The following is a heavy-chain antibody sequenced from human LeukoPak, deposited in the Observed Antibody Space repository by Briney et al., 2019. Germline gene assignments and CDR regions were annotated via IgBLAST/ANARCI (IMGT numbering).Heavy chain of an antibody. CDR1: GYTFTSYG. Sequence: WASVKVSCKASGYTFTSYGISWVRQAPGQGLEWMGGIIPIFGTANYAQKFQGRVTITADKSTSTAYMELSSLRSEDTAVYYCAKDGAQFYYGSQRAHPRSPYYYMDVWGKGTTVTVSS. J-gene: IGHJ6*03. CDR3: AKDGAQFYYGSQRAHPRSPYYYMDV. V-gene: IGHV1-69*06. D-gene: IGHD3-10*01. CDR2: IIPIFGTA.